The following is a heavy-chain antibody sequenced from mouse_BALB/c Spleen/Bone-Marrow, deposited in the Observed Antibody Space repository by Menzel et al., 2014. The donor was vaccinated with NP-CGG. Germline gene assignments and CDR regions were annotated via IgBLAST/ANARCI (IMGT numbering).Heavy chain of an antibody. CDR1: GFNIKDTY. Sequence: EVQVVESGAELVKPGASVKLSCTASGFNIKDTYMHWVKQRPEQGLEWIGRIDPANGNTKYDPKFQGKATITADTSSNTAYLQLSSLTSEDTAVYYCATMTTDWYFDVWGAGTTVTVSS. CDR3: ATMTTDWYFDV. CDR2: IDPANGNT. D-gene: IGHD1-1*01. J-gene: IGHJ1*01. V-gene: IGHV14-3*02.